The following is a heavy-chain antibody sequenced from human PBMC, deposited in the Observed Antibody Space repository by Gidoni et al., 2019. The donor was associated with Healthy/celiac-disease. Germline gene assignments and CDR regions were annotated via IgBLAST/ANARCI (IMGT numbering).Heavy chain of an antibody. CDR3: ARTGGGSFNFDY. D-gene: IGHD2-15*01. CDR2: IDWDDDK. CDR1: GFSLSTSGMR. V-gene: IGHV2-70*04. J-gene: IGHJ4*02. Sequence: QVTLKESGPALVKPTQTLTLTCTFSGFSLSTSGMRVSWIRQPPGKALEWLARIDWDDDKFYRTSLKTRLTISKDTSKNQVVLTMTNMDPVDTATYYCARTGGGSFNFDYWGQGTLVTVSS.